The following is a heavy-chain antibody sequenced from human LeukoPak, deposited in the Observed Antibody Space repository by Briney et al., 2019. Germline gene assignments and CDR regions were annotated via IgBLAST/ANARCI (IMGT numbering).Heavy chain of an antibody. V-gene: IGHV3-43*02. CDR1: GLNFDDSA. CDR2: ISPDGIGT. Sequence: PGGSLRLSCVASGLNFDDSAMHWVRQAPGKGLEWVSLISPDGIGTFYADSVRGRSSISRDNRKHSLFLQMTSLRTEDTANCVRESGKFDYWGQGTLVAVSS. D-gene: IGHD5-24*01. CDR3: ESGKFDY. J-gene: IGHJ4*02.